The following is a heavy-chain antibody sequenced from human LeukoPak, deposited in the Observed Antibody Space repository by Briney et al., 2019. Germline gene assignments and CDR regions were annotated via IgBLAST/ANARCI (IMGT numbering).Heavy chain of an antibody. CDR1: GFTFDDYT. CDR3: TTDLNV. CDR2: ISWDGGST. V-gene: IGHV3-43*01. Sequence: GGSLRLSCAASGFTFDDYTMHWVRQAPGKGLEWVSLISWDGGSTYYADSVKGRFTISRDNSKNSLYLQMNSLRTEDTALYYCTTDLNVWGKGTTVPVSS. J-gene: IGHJ6*04.